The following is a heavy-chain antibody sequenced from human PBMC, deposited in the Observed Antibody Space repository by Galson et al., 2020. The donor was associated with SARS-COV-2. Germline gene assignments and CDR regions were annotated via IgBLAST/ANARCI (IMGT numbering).Heavy chain of an antibody. J-gene: IGHJ4*02. CDR1: GFTFIGSA. D-gene: IGHD1-26*01. Sequence: SVKVSCKTSGFTFIGSAIQWVRQARGQRLEWIGWIVGANGDTKYAQKFQERVTITRDLSTSTAYMELHSLRSEDTAVYYCAAIVGATTASYWGQGTLVTVSS. CDR2: IVGANGDT. CDR3: AAIVGATTASY. V-gene: IGHV1-58*02.